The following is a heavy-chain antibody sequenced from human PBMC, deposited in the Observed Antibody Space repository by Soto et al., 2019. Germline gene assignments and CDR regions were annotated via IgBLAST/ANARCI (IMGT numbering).Heavy chain of an antibody. D-gene: IGHD6-25*01. J-gene: IGHJ4*02. Sequence: SETLSLTCTVSGGSISSSSFYWGWIRQPPGKGLESIAAIYYSGSTYYNPSLKSRVTIFVDKAKNQFSLRLTSVTAADTAVYYCARQSTGCSVEVDYWGQGTLVTVSS. CDR1: GGSISSSSFY. V-gene: IGHV4-39*01. CDR2: IYYSGST. CDR3: ARQSTGCSVEVDY.